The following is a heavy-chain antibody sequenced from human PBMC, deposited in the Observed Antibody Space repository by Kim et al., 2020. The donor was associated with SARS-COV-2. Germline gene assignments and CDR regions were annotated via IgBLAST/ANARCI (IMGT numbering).Heavy chain of an antibody. J-gene: IGHJ4*02. CDR3: ARVRDGPSGGCYCDY. D-gene: IGHD1-26*01. V-gene: IGHV3-11*03. Sequence: ADSVKGQFTISRDNAKNSLYLQMNSLRAEDAAVYDCARVRDGPSGGCYCDYWGQGTLVTVSS.